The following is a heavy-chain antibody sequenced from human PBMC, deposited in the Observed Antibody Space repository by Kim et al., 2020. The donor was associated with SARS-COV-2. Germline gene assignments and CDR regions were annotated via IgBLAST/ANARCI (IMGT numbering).Heavy chain of an antibody. D-gene: IGHD4-17*01. CDR2: ISGSTFTT. Sequence: GGSLRLSCAASGFTFSSYAMTWVRQAPGKGLEWVSSISGSTFTTYYTDSVKGRFTISRDNSKNTLYLQMNSLRAEDTAVYYCAKALGTVTAWEDFDSWGQGTLVTVSS. V-gene: IGHV3-23*01. CDR1: GFTFSSYA. CDR3: AKALGTVTAWEDFDS. J-gene: IGHJ4*02.